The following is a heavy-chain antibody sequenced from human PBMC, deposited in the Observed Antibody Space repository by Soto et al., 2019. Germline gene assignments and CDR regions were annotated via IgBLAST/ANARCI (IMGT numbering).Heavy chain of an antibody. CDR3: ARGSWEPPLYYYYGMDV. Sequence: AASVKVSCKASGYTFTSYDINWVRQATGQGLEWMGWMNPNSGNTGYAQKFQGRVTMTRNTSISTAYMELSSLRSEDTAVYYCARGSWEPPLYYYYGMDVWGQGTTVTVSS. CDR1: GYTFTSYD. D-gene: IGHD1-26*01. CDR2: MNPNSGNT. V-gene: IGHV1-8*01. J-gene: IGHJ6*02.